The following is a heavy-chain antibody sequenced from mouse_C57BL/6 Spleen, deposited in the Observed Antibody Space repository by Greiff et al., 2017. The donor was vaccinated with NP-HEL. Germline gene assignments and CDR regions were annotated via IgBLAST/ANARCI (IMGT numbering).Heavy chain of an antibody. Sequence: QVQLQQPGAELVRPGTSVKLSCKASGYTFTSYWMHWVKQRPGQGLEWIGVIDPSDSYTNYNQKFKGKATLTVDTSSSTAYMQLSSLTSEDSAVYYCAEYGSSYYAMDYWGQGTSVTVSS. CDR2: IDPSDSYT. CDR3: AEYGSSYYAMDY. J-gene: IGHJ4*01. D-gene: IGHD1-1*01. CDR1: GYTFTSYW. V-gene: IGHV1-59*01.